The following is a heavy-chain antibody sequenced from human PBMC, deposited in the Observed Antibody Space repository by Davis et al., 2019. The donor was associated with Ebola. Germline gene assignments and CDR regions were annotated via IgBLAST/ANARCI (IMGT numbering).Heavy chain of an antibody. D-gene: IGHD2-21*02. J-gene: IGHJ6*02. V-gene: IGHV4-61*05. Sequence: SETLSLTCTVSGGPISSSSYYWSCIRQPPGKGLEWIGYIYYSGSTNYNPSLKSRVTISVDTSKNQFSLKLSSVTAADTAVYYCARAPVVVTADGLYYYYGMDVWGQGTTVTVSS. CDR1: GGPISSSSYY. CDR3: ARAPVVVTADGLYYYYGMDV. CDR2: IYYSGST.